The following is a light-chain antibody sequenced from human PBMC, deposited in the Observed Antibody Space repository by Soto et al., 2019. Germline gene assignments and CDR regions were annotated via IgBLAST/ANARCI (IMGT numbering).Light chain of an antibody. V-gene: IGKV4-1*01. CDR1: QSVLYSSKNKNY. Sequence: DIVMTQSPDSLAVSLGERATINCKSSQSVLYSSKNKNYLAWYQQKPRQPPKLLIYWASTRESGVPDRFSGSGSGTDFTLTIISLQAEDVAVYYCQQYYTSPPTFGQGTKVEIK. CDR3: QQYYTSPPT. CDR2: WAS. J-gene: IGKJ1*01.